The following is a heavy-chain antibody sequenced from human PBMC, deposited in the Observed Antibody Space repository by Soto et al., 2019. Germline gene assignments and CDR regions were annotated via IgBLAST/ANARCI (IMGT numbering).Heavy chain of an antibody. CDR3: ARDVYGETAFDI. Sequence: SETLSLTCTVSGGSISSYYWSWIRQPPGKGLEWIGYIYYSGSTNYNPSLKSRVTMSVDTSKNQFSLKLSSVTAADTAVYYCARDVYGETAFDIWGQGTMVTVSS. D-gene: IGHD4-17*01. CDR1: GGSISSYY. J-gene: IGHJ3*02. CDR2: IYYSGST. V-gene: IGHV4-59*01.